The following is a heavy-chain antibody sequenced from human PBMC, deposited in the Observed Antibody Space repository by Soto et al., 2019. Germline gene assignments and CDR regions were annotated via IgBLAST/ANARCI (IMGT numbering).Heavy chain of an antibody. D-gene: IGHD2-2*01. V-gene: IGHV3-33*01. CDR2: MWHDESNK. J-gene: IGHJ6*02. CDR1: AFTFSSYA. CDR3: ARELPYCSSTTCLLMHAGMDV. Sequence: QVQLVESGGGVVQPGRSLRLSCAASAFTFSSYAMHWVRQAPGKGLEWVAVMWHDESNKYYADSVQGRFTISRDNSKNTLYLQMNSLRAEDTAVYYCARELPYCSSTTCLLMHAGMDVWGQGTTVTVSS.